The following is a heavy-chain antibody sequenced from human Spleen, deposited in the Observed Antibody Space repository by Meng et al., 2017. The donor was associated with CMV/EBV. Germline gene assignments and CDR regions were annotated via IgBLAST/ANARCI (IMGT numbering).Heavy chain of an antibody. CDR1: AFTFNTYR. CDR2: ISSDGSNK. D-gene: IGHD3-22*01. Sequence: GGSLRLSCAASAFTFNTYRMHWVRQAPGKGLEWVALISSDGSNKQYADSVKGRFTISRDNSKNSLYLQMNSLRAEDTALYYCAKATYYYDSSGFLLHPYYFDYWGQGTLVTVSS. V-gene: IGHV3-30-3*01. CDR3: AKATYYYDSSGFLLHPYYFDY. J-gene: IGHJ4*02.